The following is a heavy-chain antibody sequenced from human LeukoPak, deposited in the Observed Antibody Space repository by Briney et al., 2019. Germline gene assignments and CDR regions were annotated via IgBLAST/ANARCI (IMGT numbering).Heavy chain of an antibody. CDR2: IYHSGST. CDR3: ARAYSSGYYYGDY. D-gene: IGHD3-22*01. J-gene: IGHJ4*02. CDR1: GYSISSGYY. Sequence: SETLSLTCTVSGYSISSGYYWGWIRQPPGKGLEWIGSIYHSGSTYYNPSLKSRVTISVDTSKNQFSLKLSSVTAADTAVYYCARAYSSGYYYGDYWGQGTLVTVSS. V-gene: IGHV4-38-2*02.